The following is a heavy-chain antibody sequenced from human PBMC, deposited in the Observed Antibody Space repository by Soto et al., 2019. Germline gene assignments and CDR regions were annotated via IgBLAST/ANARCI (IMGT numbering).Heavy chain of an antibody. V-gene: IGHV1-18*01. CDR2: ISTFNGKT. Sequence: QVQLVKSGGDVTTPGASVKVSCTSSRYTFTSHGIAWVRQAPGQGLVWMGWISTFNGKTDYAQKFHRRVTMTADTRTSPFPMQLRSLRSYDTAVYYCARLLTEGATFREYAFDMWGQGTKVIVS. CDR3: ARLLTEGATFREYAFDM. J-gene: IGHJ3*02. CDR1: RYTFTSHG. D-gene: IGHD1-26*01.